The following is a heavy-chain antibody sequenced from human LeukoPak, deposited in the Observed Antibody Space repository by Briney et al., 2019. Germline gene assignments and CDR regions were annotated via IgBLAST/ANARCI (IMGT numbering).Heavy chain of an antibody. Sequence: GGSLRLSCAASGFTVSSNYMSWVRQAPGKGLEWVSVIYSGGSTYYADSVKGRFTISRDNSKNTLYLQMNSLRAEDTALYYCARDRGSSSDYGLDVWGHGTTVTVSS. CDR1: GFTVSSNY. V-gene: IGHV3-66*01. J-gene: IGHJ6*02. CDR3: ARDRGSSSDYGLDV. D-gene: IGHD6-6*01. CDR2: IYSGGST.